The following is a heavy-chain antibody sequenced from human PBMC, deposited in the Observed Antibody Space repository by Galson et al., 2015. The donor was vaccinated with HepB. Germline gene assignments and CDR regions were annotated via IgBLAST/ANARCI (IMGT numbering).Heavy chain of an antibody. J-gene: IGHJ6*02. D-gene: IGHD5-24*01. V-gene: IGHV3-21*01. CDR3: AREGGRDGYPRGMDV. Sequence: SLRLSCAASGFTFSSPSMNCVRQAPGKGLEWVSSISSSSSYIYYADSVKGRFTISRDNAKNSLYLQMNSLRAEDTAVYYCAREGGRDGYPRGMDVWGQGTTVTVSS. CDR2: ISSSSSYI. CDR1: GFTFSSPS.